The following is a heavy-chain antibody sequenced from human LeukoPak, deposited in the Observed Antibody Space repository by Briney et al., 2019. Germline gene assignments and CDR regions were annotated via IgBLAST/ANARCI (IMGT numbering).Heavy chain of an antibody. CDR2: VTNTGRST. CDR3: ARGRRGSYYTFQV. CDR1: GFSLSDYY. Sequence: SGGSLRLSCAVSGFSLSDYYMNWVRQAPGKGLEWISYVTNTGRSTNYADSVKGRFTISRDSAKNSVSLQLSSLTAEDTAVYYCARGRRGSYYTFQVWGQGTLVSVPS. V-gene: IGHV3-11*01. D-gene: IGHD3-16*01. J-gene: IGHJ4*02.